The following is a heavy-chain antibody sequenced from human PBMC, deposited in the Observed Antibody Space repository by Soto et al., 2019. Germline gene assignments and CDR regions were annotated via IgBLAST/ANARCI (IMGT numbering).Heavy chain of an antibody. CDR1: GYTFTSYG. CDR2: ISAYNGNT. CDR3: ARKYDFWSGYYSRGRFDP. D-gene: IGHD3-3*01. V-gene: IGHV1-18*01. J-gene: IGHJ5*02. Sequence: QVQLVQSGAEVKKPGASVKVSCKASGYTFTSYGISWVRQAPGQGLEWMGWISAYNGNTNYAQKLQGRVTMTTDTSTSTAYMELRSLRCDDTAVYYCARKYDFWSGYYSRGRFDPWGPGTLVTVSS.